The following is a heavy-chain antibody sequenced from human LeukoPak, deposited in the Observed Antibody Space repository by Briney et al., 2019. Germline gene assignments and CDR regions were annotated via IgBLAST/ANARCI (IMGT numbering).Heavy chain of an antibody. J-gene: IGHJ4*02. CDR3: SREQLLKRGGRRGYSYGFDY. Sequence: SVKVSCKAPGGTFSSYAISRVRPAPGQGLAWMGRIIPILGIANYAQKFQGRVTITAAKSTSPANMELSSLRPEDTAVNYWSREQLLKRGGRRGYSYGFDYWGQGTLVTVSS. CDR1: GGTFSSYA. V-gene: IGHV1-69*04. D-gene: IGHD5-18*01. CDR2: IIPILGIA.